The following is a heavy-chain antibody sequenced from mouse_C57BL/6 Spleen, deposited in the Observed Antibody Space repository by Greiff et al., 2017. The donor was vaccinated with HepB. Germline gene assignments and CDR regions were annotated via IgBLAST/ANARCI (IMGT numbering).Heavy chain of an antibody. V-gene: IGHV5-4*01. CDR3: ARDEHSNYYFDC. CDR2: ISDGGSYT. D-gene: IGHD2-5*01. J-gene: IGHJ2*01. CDR1: GFTFSSYA. Sequence: EVQLVESGGGLVKPGGSLTLSCAASGFTFSSYAMSWVRQTPEKRLEWVATISDGGSYTYYPDNVKGRFTISRDNAKNNLYLQMSHLKSEDTAMYYCARDEHSNYYFDCWGQGTTLTVSS.